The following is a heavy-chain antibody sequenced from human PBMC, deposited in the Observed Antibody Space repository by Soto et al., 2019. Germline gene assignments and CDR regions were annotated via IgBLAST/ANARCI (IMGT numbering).Heavy chain of an antibody. Sequence: GGSLRLSCAASGFTFSSYGMHWVRQAPGKGLQWVALISYEGSNTYYADSVRGRFTISRDNSKNTLYLQMNTLRPEDTGLYYCARVTPGNNLYYFSGLDFWGQGTSVTVSS. J-gene: IGHJ6*02. V-gene: IGHV3-30*03. CDR2: ISYEGSNT. CDR3: ARVTPGNNLYYFSGLDF. D-gene: IGHD1-1*01. CDR1: GFTFSSYG.